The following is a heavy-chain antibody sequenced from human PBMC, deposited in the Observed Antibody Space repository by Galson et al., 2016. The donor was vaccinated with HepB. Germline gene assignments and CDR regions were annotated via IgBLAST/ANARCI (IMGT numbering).Heavy chain of an antibody. CDR1: GYTLPELS. D-gene: IGHD6-13*01. CDR3: ATGRRAAAGLDAFDI. Sequence: SCKISGYTLPELSMHWVRQAPGKGLEWMGGFDPEDGETIYAQKFQGRVTMTEDTPTDTAYMELSSLRSEDTAVYYCATGRRAAAGLDAFDIWGQGTMVTVSS. J-gene: IGHJ3*02. V-gene: IGHV1-24*01. CDR2: FDPEDGET.